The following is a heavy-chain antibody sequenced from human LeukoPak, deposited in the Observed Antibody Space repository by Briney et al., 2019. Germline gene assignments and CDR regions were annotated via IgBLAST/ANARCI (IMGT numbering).Heavy chain of an antibody. Sequence: PGGSLRLSCAASGFTFNNYAMNWVRQAPGKGLEWVSSISGGGGAAYYADSAKGRFTISRDNSQNTLYLQMNSLRAEDTAVYYFARDYAGYVGYFFFDYWGQGTRVTVSS. J-gene: IGHJ4*02. CDR3: ARDYAGYVGYFFFDY. V-gene: IGHV3-23*01. CDR2: ISGGGGAA. D-gene: IGHD4-17*01. CDR1: GFTFNNYA.